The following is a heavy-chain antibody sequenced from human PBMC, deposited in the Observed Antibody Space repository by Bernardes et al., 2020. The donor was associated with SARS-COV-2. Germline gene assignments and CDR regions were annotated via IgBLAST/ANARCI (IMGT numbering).Heavy chain of an antibody. J-gene: IGHJ4*02. CDR1: GFSFTSYA. CDR2: ISGSGANT. Sequence: GGSLRLSCAASGFSFTSYAMNWVRQAPGKGLEWVSSISGSGANTYYADSVKGRFTFSRDNSKNTLHLQMNSLRAEDTAVYFCVRDLTVTTSGRLDFWGQGTLVTVSS. D-gene: IGHD4-17*01. CDR3: VRDLTVTTSGRLDF. V-gene: IGHV3-23*01.